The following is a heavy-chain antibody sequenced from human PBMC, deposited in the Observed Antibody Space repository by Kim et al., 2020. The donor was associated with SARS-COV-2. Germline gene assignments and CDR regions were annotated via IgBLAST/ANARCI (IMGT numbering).Heavy chain of an antibody. V-gene: IGHV3-30*04. Sequence: GGSLRLSCAASGFTFSSYAMHWVRQAPGKGLEWVAVISYDGSNKYYADSVKGRFTISRDNSKNTLYLQMNSLRAEDTAVYYCARIVGANGNYWGQGTLVTVSS. J-gene: IGHJ4*02. CDR3: ARIVGANGNY. D-gene: IGHD1-26*01. CDR1: GFTFSSYA. CDR2: ISYDGSNK.